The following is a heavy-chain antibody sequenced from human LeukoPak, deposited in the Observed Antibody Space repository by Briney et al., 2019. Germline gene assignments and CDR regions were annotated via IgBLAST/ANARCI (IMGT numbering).Heavy chain of an antibody. CDR1: GFTFSSYS. CDR3: AREVVVAVHDAFGI. CDR2: ISSSSSSI. V-gene: IGHV3-48*01. J-gene: IGHJ3*02. Sequence: PGGSLRLSCAASGFTFSSYSMNWVRQAPGKGLEWVSYISSSSSSIYYADSVKGRFTISRDNAKNSLYLQMNSLRAEDTAVYYCAREVVVAVHDAFGIWGQGTMVTVSS. D-gene: IGHD2-15*01.